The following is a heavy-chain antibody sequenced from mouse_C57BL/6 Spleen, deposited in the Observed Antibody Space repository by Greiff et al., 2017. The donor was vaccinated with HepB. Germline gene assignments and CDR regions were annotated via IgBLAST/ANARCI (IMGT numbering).Heavy chain of an antibody. CDR1: GFTFSSYA. D-gene: IGHD2-1*01. CDR3: TRDKGYLLWVSLEGLYAMDY. CDR2: ISSGGDYT. V-gene: IGHV5-9-1*02. J-gene: IGHJ4*01. Sequence: EVKLMESGEGLVKPGGSLKLSCAASGFTFSSYAMSWVRQTPEKRLEWVAYISSGGDYTYYADTVKGRFTISRDNARNTLYLQMSSLKSEDTAMYYCTRDKGYLLWVSLEGLYAMDYWGQGTSVTVSS.